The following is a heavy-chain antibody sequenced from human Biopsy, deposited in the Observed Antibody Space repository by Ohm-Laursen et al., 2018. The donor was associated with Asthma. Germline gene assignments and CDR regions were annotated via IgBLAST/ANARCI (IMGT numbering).Heavy chain of an antibody. CDR1: GYPFIGYH. D-gene: IGHD1-26*01. J-gene: IGHJ4*02. V-gene: IGHV1-2*06. CDR2: INPNSGAT. Sequence: SVKVSCKASGYPFIGYHIHWMRQAPGQGLEWMGRINPNSGATNYAQKFQGRVTMTRDTSTSTVYMELSSLRSEDTAVYYCARAGALIVGTTMGYWGQGTLVTVSS. CDR3: ARAGALIVGTTMGY.